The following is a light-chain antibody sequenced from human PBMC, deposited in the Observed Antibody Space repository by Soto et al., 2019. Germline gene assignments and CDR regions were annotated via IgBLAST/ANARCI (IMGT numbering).Light chain of an antibody. CDR3: MQDQENPLA. Sequence: DIVMTQSPLSLPVTPGEPASISCRSSQSLLNSNGYNYLDWYLQKPGQSPQLLMYLASNRASGVPDRFSGSGSGTDFTLKISRVEAEDVGVYYCMQDQENPLAFGGGTKVDIK. CDR1: QSLLNSNGYNY. CDR2: LAS. V-gene: IGKV2-28*01. J-gene: IGKJ4*01.